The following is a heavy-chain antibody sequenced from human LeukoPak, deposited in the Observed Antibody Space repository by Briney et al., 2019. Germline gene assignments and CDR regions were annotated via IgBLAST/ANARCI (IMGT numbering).Heavy chain of an antibody. V-gene: IGHV4-61*02. CDR1: GGSISSNIYY. CDR2: IYTSGST. D-gene: IGHD5-12*01. J-gene: IGHJ6*03. CDR3: ARGRLRGNYYYSYMDV. Sequence: PSETLPLTCTVSGGSISSNIYYWSWIRQPAGKELEWIGRIYTSGSTKYNPSLKSRVTISVDVSKNQFSLRLNSVTAADTAVYFCARGRLRGNYYYSYMDVWGKGTTVAISS.